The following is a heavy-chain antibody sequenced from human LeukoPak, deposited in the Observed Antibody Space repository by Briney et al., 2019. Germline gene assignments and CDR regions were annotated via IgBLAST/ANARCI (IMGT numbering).Heavy chain of an antibody. CDR1: GFTFSSFA. CDR2: ISYDGSNK. J-gene: IGHJ4*02. Sequence: GGSLRLSGAASGFTFSSFAMHWPPRSPRRGREWVAVISYDGSNKYYADSVKGRFTISRDNSKNTLYLQMNSLRAEDTAVYYCARDLGVALDYWGQGTLVTVSS. D-gene: IGHD5-12*01. CDR3: ARDLGVALDY. V-gene: IGHV3-30*04.